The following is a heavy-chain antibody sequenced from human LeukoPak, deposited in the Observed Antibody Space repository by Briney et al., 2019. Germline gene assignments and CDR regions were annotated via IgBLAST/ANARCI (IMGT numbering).Heavy chain of an antibody. J-gene: IGHJ4*02. D-gene: IGHD3-3*01. CDR3: ASTLRFLPYSRFDY. Sequence: PSETLSLTCSVSGGSIISSNYYWGWIRQPRGKGLEWIGSIYQSGSGSSYYNPSLKSRVTIFGDTSKNQFFLRLSSVTAADTAVYYCASTLRFLPYSRFDYWGQGTLVTVPS. CDR2: IYQSGSGSS. V-gene: IGHV4-39*01. CDR1: GGSIISSNYY.